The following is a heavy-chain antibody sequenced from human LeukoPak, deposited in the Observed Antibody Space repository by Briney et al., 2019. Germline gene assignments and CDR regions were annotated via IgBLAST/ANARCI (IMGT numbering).Heavy chain of an antibody. D-gene: IGHD3-10*01. CDR1: GFTVGTYG. Sequence: GGSLRLSCAASGFTVGTYGMHWVRQAPGKGLQWVAVMWSDGSKQYYADAVKGRFTISRDTSKNTLDLQMNSLRVEDTAVYYCARDYGNGMDAWGKGTTVTVSS. J-gene: IGHJ6*04. CDR3: ARDYGNGMDA. V-gene: IGHV3-33*01. CDR2: MWSDGSKQ.